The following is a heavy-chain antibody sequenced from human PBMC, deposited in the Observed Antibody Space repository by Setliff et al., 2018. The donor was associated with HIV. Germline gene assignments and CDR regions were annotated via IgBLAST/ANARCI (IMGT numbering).Heavy chain of an antibody. V-gene: IGHV4-34*01. J-gene: IGHJ6*02. Sequence: PAETLSLTCAVYGGSFSGYYWSWIRQSPGLGLEWIGDITQSGSTTYNPSLKSRVIISVDTSKNQFSLKLSSVTAADTAVYYCARANGRTNYYSYYGMDVWGQGTTVTVSS. CDR1: GGSFSGYY. CDR3: ARANGRTNYYSYYGMDV. CDR2: ITQSGST.